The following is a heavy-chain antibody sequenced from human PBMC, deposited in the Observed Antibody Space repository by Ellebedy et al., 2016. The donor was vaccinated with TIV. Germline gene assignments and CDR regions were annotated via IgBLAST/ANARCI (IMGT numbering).Heavy chain of an antibody. Sequence: ASVKVSXXASGYTFTSYYMHWVRQAPGQGLEWMGIINPSGGSTSYAQKFQGRVTMTRDTSTSTVYMELSSLRSEDTAVYSCARTISVAAFDIWGQGTMVTVSS. CDR3: ARTISVAAFDI. D-gene: IGHD3-9*01. V-gene: IGHV1-46*01. CDR1: GYTFTSYY. CDR2: INPSGGST. J-gene: IGHJ3*02.